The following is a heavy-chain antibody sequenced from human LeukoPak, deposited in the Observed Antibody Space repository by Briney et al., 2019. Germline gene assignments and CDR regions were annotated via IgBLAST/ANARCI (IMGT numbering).Heavy chain of an antibody. CDR2: IRSKAYGGTT. Sequence: HSGGSLRLSCTASGFTFGDYAMSWVRQAPGKGLEWVGFIRSKAYGGTTEHAASVKGRFTISRDDSKSIAYLQMNSLKTEDTAVYYCTRDPRRSGSYSAADWGQGTLVTVSS. D-gene: IGHD1-26*01. CDR1: GFTFGDYA. CDR3: TRDPRRSGSYSAAD. J-gene: IGHJ4*02. V-gene: IGHV3-49*04.